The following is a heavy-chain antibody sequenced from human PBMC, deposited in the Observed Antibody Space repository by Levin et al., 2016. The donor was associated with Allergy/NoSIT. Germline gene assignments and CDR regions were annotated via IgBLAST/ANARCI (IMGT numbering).Heavy chain of an antibody. CDR1: GFTFSSYG. CDR2: IWYDGSNK. Sequence: GESLKISCAASGFTFSSYGMHWVRQAPGKGLEWVAVIWYDGSNKYYADSVKGRFTISRDNSKNTLYLQMNSLRAEDTAVYYCARDGEMATIVAAFDIWGQGTMVTVSS. D-gene: IGHD5-24*01. V-gene: IGHV3-33*01. J-gene: IGHJ3*02. CDR3: ARDGEMATIVAAFDI.